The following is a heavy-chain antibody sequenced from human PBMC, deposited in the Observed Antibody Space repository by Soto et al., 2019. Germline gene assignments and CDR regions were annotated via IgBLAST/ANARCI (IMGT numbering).Heavy chain of an antibody. J-gene: IGHJ5*02. D-gene: IGHD3-10*01. CDR2: IYWDDDK. CDR1: GFSLSTSGVG. CDR3: AHRRRYYGSGSYNWFDP. V-gene: IGHV2-5*02. Sequence: QITLKESGPTLVKPTQTLTLTCTFSGFSLSTSGVGVGWIRQPPGKALEWLALIYWDDDKRYSPSLKSRLTITKHTSKNQVVLTMTNMDPVDTATYYCAHRRRYYGSGSYNWFDPRGQGTLVTVSS.